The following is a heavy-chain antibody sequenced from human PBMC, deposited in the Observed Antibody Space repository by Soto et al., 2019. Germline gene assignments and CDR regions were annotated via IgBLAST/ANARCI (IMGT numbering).Heavy chain of an antibody. J-gene: IGHJ4*02. CDR2: ISGSDSST. V-gene: IGHV3-23*01. D-gene: IGHD4-17*01. CDR1: GFTLNSHA. Sequence: EVQLLESGGGLVQPGGSLRLSCAASGFTLNSHAMSWVRQAPGKGLEWVSVISGSDSSTYYADSVRGRFTISRDNSKNTLYLQMSSRRAEDTAVYYFASPPRATVKDNIFDFWGQGTLVTVSS. CDR3: ASPPRATVKDNIFDF.